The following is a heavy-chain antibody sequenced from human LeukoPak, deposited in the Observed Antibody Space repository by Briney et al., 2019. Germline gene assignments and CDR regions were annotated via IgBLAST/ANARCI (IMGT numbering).Heavy chain of an antibody. J-gene: IGHJ4*02. V-gene: IGHV3-53*01. CDR1: GFPVRSNY. Sequence: PGGSLRLSCAVSGFPVRSNYVSWVRQAPGKGLEWVSDIYSGDNTYYADSVKGRFTISRDNSKNTLYLQMHSLRAEGTAVYYCARVVADGRGYDLDYWGQGTLVTVSS. CDR2: IYSGDNT. D-gene: IGHD6-25*01. CDR3: ARVVADGRGYDLDY.